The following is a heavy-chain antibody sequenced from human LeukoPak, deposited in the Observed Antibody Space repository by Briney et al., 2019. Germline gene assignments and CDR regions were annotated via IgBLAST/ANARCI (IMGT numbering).Heavy chain of an antibody. CDR3: ARDGYGDRTYYYYGMDV. CDR1: GGTFSSYA. J-gene: IGHJ6*02. CDR2: IIPIFGTA. V-gene: IGHV1-69*13. D-gene: IGHD4-17*01. Sequence: ASVKVSCKASGGTFSSYAISWVRQAPGQGLEWMGGIIPIFGTANYAQKFQGRVTITADESTSTAYMELSSLRSEDTAVYYCARDGYGDRTYYYYGMDVWGLGTTVTVSS.